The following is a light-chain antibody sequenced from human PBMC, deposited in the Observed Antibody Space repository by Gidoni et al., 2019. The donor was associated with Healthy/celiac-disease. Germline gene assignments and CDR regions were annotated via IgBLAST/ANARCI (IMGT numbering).Light chain of an antibody. CDR2: YDS. CDR1: NIGSKS. J-gene: IGLJ3*02. V-gene: IGLV3-21*04. CDR3: QVWDSSSDHPGV. Sequence: SYVRPQPPSGSVAPGKTARITCGGNNIGSKSVHWYQQKPGQAPVLVIYYDSDRPSGIPERFSGSNSGNTATLTISRVEAGDEADYYCQVWDSSSDHPGVFGGGTKLTVL.